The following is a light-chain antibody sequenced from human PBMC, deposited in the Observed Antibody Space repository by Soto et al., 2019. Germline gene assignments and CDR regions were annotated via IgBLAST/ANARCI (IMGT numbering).Light chain of an antibody. V-gene: IGLV1-44*01. CDR2: SNN. CDR3: AAWDDSLNGFYV. Sequence: QSVLTQPPLASGTPGQRVTISCSGSSSNIGSNTVNWYQQLPGTAPKLLIYSNNQRPSGVPDRFSGSKSGTSASLAISGLQSEDEADYYCAAWDDSLNGFYVFGTGPKVTVL. CDR1: SSNIGSNT. J-gene: IGLJ1*01.